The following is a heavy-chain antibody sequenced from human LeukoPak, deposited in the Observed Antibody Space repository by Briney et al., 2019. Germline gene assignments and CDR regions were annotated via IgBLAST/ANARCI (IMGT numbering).Heavy chain of an antibody. CDR3: ARGGDSSGYYWKDLDY. CDR2: ISGSGGST. Sequence: PGGSLRLSCTASGFTFSSYAMSWVRQAPGKGLEWVSAISGSGGSTYYADSVKGRFTISRDNSKNTLYLQMNSLRAEDTAVYYCARGGDSSGYYWKDLDYWGQGTLVTVSS. CDR1: GFTFSSYA. D-gene: IGHD3-22*01. J-gene: IGHJ4*02. V-gene: IGHV3-23*01.